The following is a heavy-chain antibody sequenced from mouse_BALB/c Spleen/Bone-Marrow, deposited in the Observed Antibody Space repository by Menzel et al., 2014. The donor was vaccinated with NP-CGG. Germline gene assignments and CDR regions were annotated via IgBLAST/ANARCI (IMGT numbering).Heavy chain of an antibody. D-gene: IGHD3-1*01. J-gene: IGHJ4*01. CDR1: GFSLTSYG. CDR2: IWAGGST. V-gene: IGHV2-9*02. CDR3: ARDRELSYAMDY. Sequence: VQLQESGPGLVSPSQSLSITCTVSGFSLTSYGVHWVRQPPGEGLEWLGVIWAGGSTNYNSALMSRLSISKDNSKSXVFLKMNSLQTDDTAMYYCARDRELSYAMDYWGQGTSVTVSS.